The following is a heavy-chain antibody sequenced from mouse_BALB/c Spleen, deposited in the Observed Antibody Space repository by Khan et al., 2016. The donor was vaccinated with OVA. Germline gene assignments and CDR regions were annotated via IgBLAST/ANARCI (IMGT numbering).Heavy chain of an antibody. V-gene: IGHV3-2*02. Sequence: EVQLQESGPGLVKPSQSLSLTCTVTGYSITSDYAWNWIRQFPGNKLEWMGFINYSGTTHYNPSLKGRFSITRDTSQNQFFLQLNSVTAEDTATYYCAIGHDYGPGTLDYWGQGTSGTVSS. CDR2: INYSGTT. CDR1: GYSITSDYA. CDR3: AIGHDYGPGTLDY. J-gene: IGHJ4*01. D-gene: IGHD1-2*01.